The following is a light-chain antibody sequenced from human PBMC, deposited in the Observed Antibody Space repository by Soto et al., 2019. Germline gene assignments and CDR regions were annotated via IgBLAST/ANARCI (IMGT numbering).Light chain of an antibody. Sequence: EIALTQSPGTLSLSPGERATLSCRASQSVSSSYLAWYQQKPGQAPRLLIYGASSRATGIPDRFSGSGSGTDYTLTISRLELEDFAVYYCQQYGSSPRTFGQGTKVDIK. CDR3: QQYGSSPRT. J-gene: IGKJ1*01. CDR2: GAS. V-gene: IGKV3-20*01. CDR1: QSVSSSY.